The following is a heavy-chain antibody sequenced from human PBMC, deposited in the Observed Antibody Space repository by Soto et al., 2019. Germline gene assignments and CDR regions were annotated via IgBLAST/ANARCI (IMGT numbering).Heavy chain of an antibody. V-gene: IGHV4-59*01. CDR2: IFYSGGT. J-gene: IGHJ6*02. Sequence: PSETHSHTCSVSDGYISNGYHWAWIQQPPGKRLEWVAFIFYSGGTNYNPSLTSRVTISVDTSKNQFSLKLTSVTAADTAVYYCARGEDAFFYYGLDVWGQGITVTVSS. CDR1: DGYISNGYH. CDR3: ARGEDAFFYYGLDV.